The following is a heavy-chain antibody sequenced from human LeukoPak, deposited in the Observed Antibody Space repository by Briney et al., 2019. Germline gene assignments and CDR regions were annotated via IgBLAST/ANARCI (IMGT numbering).Heavy chain of an antibody. Sequence: PSETLSLTCAVYGGSFSGYYWSWIRQPPGKGLEWIGEINHSGSTNYNPSLKSRVTISVDTSKNQFSLKLSSVTAEDTAVYYCAREGYYYGSGSDTPSFDYWGQGTLVTVSS. J-gene: IGHJ4*02. CDR3: AREGYYYGSGSDTPSFDY. CDR2: INHSGST. CDR1: GGSFSGYY. D-gene: IGHD3-10*01. V-gene: IGHV4-34*01.